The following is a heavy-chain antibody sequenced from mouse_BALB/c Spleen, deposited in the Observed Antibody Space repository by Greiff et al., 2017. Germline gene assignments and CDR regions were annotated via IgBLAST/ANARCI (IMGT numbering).Heavy chain of an antibody. CDR3: ARGKIGYGNPWFAY. CDR1: GFTFSSFG. V-gene: IGHV5-17*02. CDR2: ISSGSSTI. D-gene: IGHD2-10*02. J-gene: IGHJ3*01. Sequence: EVQGVESGGGLVQPGGSRKLSCAASGFTFSSFGMHWVRQAPEKGLEWVAYISSGSSTIYYADTVKGRFTISRDNPKNTLFLQMTSLRSEDTAMYYCARGKIGYGNPWFAYWGQGTLVTVSA.